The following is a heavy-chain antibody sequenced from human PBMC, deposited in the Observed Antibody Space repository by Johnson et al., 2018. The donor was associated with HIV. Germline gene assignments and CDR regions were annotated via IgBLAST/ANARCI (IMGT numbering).Heavy chain of an antibody. J-gene: IGHJ3*02. CDR1: GFTFSDHY. V-gene: IGHV3-11*04. CDR3: ARAIDQGYSSGWSSDVYDI. Sequence: QVQLVESGGGLVKPGGSLRLSCAASGFTFSDHYMSWIRQAPGKGLEWVSYISSSSSSIYYADSVKGRFTISRDNAKNTLYLQMNSLRVEDTAVYYCARAIDQGYSSGWSSDVYDIWGQGTMVTVSA. D-gene: IGHD6-19*01. CDR2: ISSSSSSI.